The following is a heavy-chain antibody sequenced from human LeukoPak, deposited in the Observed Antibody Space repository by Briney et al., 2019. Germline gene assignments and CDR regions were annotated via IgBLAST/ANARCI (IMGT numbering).Heavy chain of an antibody. Sequence: SETLSLTCTVSGGSISSSSYYWGWIRQPPGKGLEWIGSIYYSGSTYYNPSLKSRVTISVDTSKNQFSLKLSSVTAADTAVYYCARAYSGSYYDYYYYMDVWGKGTTVTISS. CDR1: GGSISSSSYY. V-gene: IGHV4-39*01. CDR2: IYYSGST. CDR3: ARAYSGSYYDYYYYMDV. D-gene: IGHD1-26*01. J-gene: IGHJ6*03.